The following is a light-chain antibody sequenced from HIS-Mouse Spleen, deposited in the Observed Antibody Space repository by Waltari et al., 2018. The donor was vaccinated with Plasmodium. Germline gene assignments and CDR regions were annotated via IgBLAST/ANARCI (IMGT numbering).Light chain of an antibody. CDR2: DAS. CDR3: QQRRNWPRT. J-gene: IGKJ5*01. CDR1: QSVSSY. Sequence: EIVLTQSPATLSLSPGERATLSCRASQSVSSYLAGYQQKPGQAPSLLIYDASNRATGSPARCSGSGSGTCFTLAISSREPEDFAVYYCQQRRNWPRTFGQGTRLEMK. V-gene: IGKV3-11*01.